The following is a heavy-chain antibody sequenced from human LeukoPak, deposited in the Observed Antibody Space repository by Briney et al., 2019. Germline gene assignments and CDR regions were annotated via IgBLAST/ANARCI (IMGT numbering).Heavy chain of an antibody. CDR3: AKPDYGDLFFDF. Sequence: PGGSLRLSCAASGFTFSVYGMHWVRQAPGKGLEWVAVISYDESNKYYADSVKGRFTISRDNSKNTLYLQMNSLRAEDTAVYYCAKPDYGDLFFDFWGQGTLVTVSS. V-gene: IGHV3-30*18. D-gene: IGHD4-17*01. J-gene: IGHJ4*02. CDR2: ISYDESNK. CDR1: GFTFSVYG.